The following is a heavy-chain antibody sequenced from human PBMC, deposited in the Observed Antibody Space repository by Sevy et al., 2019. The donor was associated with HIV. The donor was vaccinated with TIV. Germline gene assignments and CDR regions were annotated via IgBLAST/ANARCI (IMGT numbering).Heavy chain of an antibody. J-gene: IGHJ4*02. Sequence: GGSLRLSCAASGFTFSHYYMSWIRQAPGKGLEWVSHISTCDNTIDYADSVRGRFTISRDNDKNSLSLQMNSLRADDTAVYYCARGDSGWYYFDYWGQGTLVTVSS. CDR2: ISTCDNTI. D-gene: IGHD6-19*01. CDR1: GFTFSHYY. CDR3: ARGDSGWYYFDY. V-gene: IGHV3-11*01.